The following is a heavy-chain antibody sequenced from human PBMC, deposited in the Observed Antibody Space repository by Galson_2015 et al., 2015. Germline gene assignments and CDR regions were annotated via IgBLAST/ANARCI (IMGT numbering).Heavy chain of an antibody. CDR3: ARRNYGGNFVY. J-gene: IGHJ4*02. D-gene: IGHD4-23*01. CDR1: RLTVSSNY. V-gene: IGHV3-53*01. CDR2: TYSGGST. Sequence: SLRLSCAASRLTVSSNYMSWVRQAPGKGLECVSVTYSGGSTYYADSVKGRFTISRDNSKNTLYLQMNSLRAEDTAMYYCARRNYGGNFVYWGQGTLVTVSS.